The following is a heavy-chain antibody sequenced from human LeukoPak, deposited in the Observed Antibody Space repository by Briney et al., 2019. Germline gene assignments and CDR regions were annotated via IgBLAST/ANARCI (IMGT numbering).Heavy chain of an antibody. Sequence: SETLSLTCTVSGGSISSYYWSWIRQPPGKGLEWIGYIYYSGSTNYNPSLKSRVTISVDTSKNQFSLKLSSVTAADTAVYYCARKVLGYGDGSGYYGLYDYWGQGTLVTVSS. CDR1: GGSISSYY. CDR3: ARKVLGYGDGSGYYGLYDY. J-gene: IGHJ4*02. D-gene: IGHD3-22*01. V-gene: IGHV4-59*01. CDR2: IYYSGST.